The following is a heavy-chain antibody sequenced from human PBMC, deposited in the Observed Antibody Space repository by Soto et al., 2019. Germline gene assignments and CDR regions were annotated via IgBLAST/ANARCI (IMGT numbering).Heavy chain of an antibody. Sequence: SVKVSCKASGGTFSSYAISWMRQAPGQGLEWMGGIIPIFGTANYAQKFQGRVTITADESTSTAYMELSSLRSEDTAVYYCNTYYYYCSGYSTDAFDIWGKGTMVTVSS. V-gene: IGHV1-69*13. D-gene: IGHD3-22*01. CDR2: IIPIFGTA. J-gene: IGHJ3*02. CDR3: NTYYYYCSGYSTDAFDI. CDR1: GGTFSSYA.